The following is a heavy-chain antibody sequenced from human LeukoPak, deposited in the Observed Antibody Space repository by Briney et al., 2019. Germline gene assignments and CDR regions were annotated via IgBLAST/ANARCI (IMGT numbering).Heavy chain of an antibody. CDR1: GYTFTSYY. V-gene: IGHV1-46*01. J-gene: IGHJ4*02. D-gene: IGHD3-3*01. CDR3: ARAYYDFWSGLYFDY. Sequence: ASVKVSCKASGYTFTSYYMHWVRQAPGQGLEWMGIINPSGGSTSYAQKFQGRVTMTRDTSTSTVYMELSSLRSEDTAVYYCARAYYDFWSGLYFDYWGQGTLVTVSS. CDR2: INPSGGST.